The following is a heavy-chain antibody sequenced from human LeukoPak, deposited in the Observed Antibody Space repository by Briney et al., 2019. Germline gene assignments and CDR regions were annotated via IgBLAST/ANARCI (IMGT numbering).Heavy chain of an antibody. CDR1: GGSFSGYY. CDR3: AREPLGYSYGSH. V-gene: IGHV4-34*01. D-gene: IGHD5-18*01. CDR2: INHSGST. Sequence: PSETLSLTCAVYGGSFSGYYWSWIRQPPGKGLEWIGEINHSGSTYYNPSLKSRVTISVDTSKNQFSLKLSSVTAADTAVYYCAREPLGYSYGSHWGQGTLVTVSS. J-gene: IGHJ4*02.